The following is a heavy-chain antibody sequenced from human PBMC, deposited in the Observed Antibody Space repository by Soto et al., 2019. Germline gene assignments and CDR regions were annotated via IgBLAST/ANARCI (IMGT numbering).Heavy chain of an antibody. V-gene: IGHV4-30-2*01. CDR1: GGSIISGGYS. D-gene: IGHD2-2*01. J-gene: IGHJ5*02. CDR3: ARVPDR. Sequence: SETLSLTCAVSGGSIISGGYSWSWIRQPPGKGLEWIGYIYHSGSTYYNPSLKSRVTISVDRSKNQFSLKLSSVTAADTAVYYCARVPDRWRQGTLVTVSP. CDR2: IYHSGST.